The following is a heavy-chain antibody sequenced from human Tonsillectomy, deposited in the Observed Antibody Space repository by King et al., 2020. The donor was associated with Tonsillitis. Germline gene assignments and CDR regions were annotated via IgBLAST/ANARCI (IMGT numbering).Heavy chain of an antibody. Sequence: VQLVESGGGVVQPGRSLRLSCVPSGFSISTYAIHWVRQAPGKGLEWVAVILYDGSNKYYADSVKGRFTISRDNSENTLYLQMNSLRADDTAVYYCARVAYYYGSGPLDYWGQGALVTVSS. V-gene: IGHV3-30-3*01. CDR1: GFSISTYA. D-gene: IGHD3-10*01. CDR3: ARVAYYYGSGPLDY. J-gene: IGHJ4*02. CDR2: ILYDGSNK.